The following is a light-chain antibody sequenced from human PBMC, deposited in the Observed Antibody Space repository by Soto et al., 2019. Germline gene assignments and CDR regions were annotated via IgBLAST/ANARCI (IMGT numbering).Light chain of an antibody. J-gene: IGKJ1*01. CDR1: QGISSS. CDR2: NAS. V-gene: IGKV1-9*01. Sequence: EIQLTQSPSFLSASVGDRVTITCRASQGISSSLTWYQQKPGEAPKLLIYNASTLQTGVPSRFSGSGSGTEFTLTISSLEPEDFASYSWQQHNSFPPTFGQGTKVEIK. CDR3: QQHNSFPPT.